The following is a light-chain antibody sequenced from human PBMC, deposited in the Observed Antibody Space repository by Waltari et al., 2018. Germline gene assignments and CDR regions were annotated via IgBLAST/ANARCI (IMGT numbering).Light chain of an antibody. J-gene: IGKJ2*01. CDR3: QQYATSPYT. Sequence: EIVLTQSPGTLSLSPGESATLSCRASQSVSSSYLAWYQQKPGQAPRLLIYGASSRATGIPDRFSGSGSGTDFTLTINRLGPEDFAVYYCQQYATSPYTFGQGTKLEIK. V-gene: IGKV3-20*01. CDR1: QSVSSSY. CDR2: GAS.